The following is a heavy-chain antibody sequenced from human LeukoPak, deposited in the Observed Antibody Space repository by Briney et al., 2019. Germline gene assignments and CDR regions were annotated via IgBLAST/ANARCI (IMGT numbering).Heavy chain of an antibody. V-gene: IGHV3-66*01. CDR3: ARGYSRAAFDI. J-gene: IGHJ3*02. D-gene: IGHD2-15*01. Sequence: GGSLRLSCAASGFTVSSNYMSWVRQAPGKGLEWVSVIYSGGSTYYADSVKGRFTVSRDNGKNSLLLQMNSLRAEDTALYYCARGYSRAAFDIWGQGTVVAVSS. CDR2: IYSGGST. CDR1: GFTVSSNY.